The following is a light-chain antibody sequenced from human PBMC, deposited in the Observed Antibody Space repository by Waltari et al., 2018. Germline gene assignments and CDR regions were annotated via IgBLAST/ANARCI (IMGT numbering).Light chain of an antibody. Sequence: SCRASHNVNGNSAWYQQKPGQAPRLRIYGASSRATGIPARFSGSGSGTEFTLTISSLQSEDFAVYYCQQYNNWPLSFGGGTTVEIK. J-gene: IGKJ4*01. CDR2: GAS. CDR1: HNVNGN. CDR3: QQYNNWPLS. V-gene: IGKV3-15*01.